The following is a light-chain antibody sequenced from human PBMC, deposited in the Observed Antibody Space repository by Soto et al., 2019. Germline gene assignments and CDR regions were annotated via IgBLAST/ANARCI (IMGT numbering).Light chain of an antibody. V-gene: IGKV1-5*01. Sequence: DIQMTQSPSTRSASVVDRVTITCRASQSISSWLAWYQQKPGKAPKLLIYDASSLESGVPSRFSGSGSGTEFTLTISSLQPDDFATYYCQQYNSYPLTFGGGTEVDI. CDR1: QSISSW. CDR2: DAS. CDR3: QQYNSYPLT. J-gene: IGKJ4*01.